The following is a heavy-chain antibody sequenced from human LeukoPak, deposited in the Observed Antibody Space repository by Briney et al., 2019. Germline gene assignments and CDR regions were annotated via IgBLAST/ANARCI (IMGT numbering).Heavy chain of an antibody. J-gene: IGHJ6*03. CDR2: INHSGST. CDR1: GGSFSGNY. D-gene: IGHD6-13*01. CDR3: ARGIAAAGTYYYYMDV. Sequence: SETLSLTCAVYGGSFSGNYWSWIRQPPGKGLEWIGEINHSGSTNYNPSLKSRVTISIDTSKNQFSLKLSSVTTADTAVYYCARGIAAAGTYYYYMDVWGKGTTVTVSS. V-gene: IGHV4-34*01.